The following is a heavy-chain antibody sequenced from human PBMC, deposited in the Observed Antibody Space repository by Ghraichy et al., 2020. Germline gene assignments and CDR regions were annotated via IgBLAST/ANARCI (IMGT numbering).Heavy chain of an antibody. J-gene: IGHJ6*02. D-gene: IGHD3-10*01. CDR3: ARGGALQSGYGMDV. CDR1: GGSISSYY. V-gene: IGHV4-59*01. CDR2: IYYSGST. Sequence: SETLSLTCTVSGGSISSYYWSWIRQPPGKGLEWIGYIYYSGSTNYNPSLKSRVTILVDTSKNQFSLKLSSVTAADTAVYYCARGGALQSGYGMDVWGQGTTVTVSS.